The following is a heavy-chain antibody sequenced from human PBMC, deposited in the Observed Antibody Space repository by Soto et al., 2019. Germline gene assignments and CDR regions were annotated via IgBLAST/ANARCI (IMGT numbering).Heavy chain of an antibody. Sequence: ASVKVSCKASGYTFTSYYMHWVRQAPGQGLEWMGIINPSGGSTSYAQKFQGRVTMTRDKFTSTVYMELSSLRSEDTAVYYCARSLPYYHDSSGYYHRDAFDIWGQGTMVTVSS. V-gene: IGHV1-46*01. CDR3: ARSLPYYHDSSGYYHRDAFDI. J-gene: IGHJ3*02. CDR1: GYTFTSYY. CDR2: INPSGGST. D-gene: IGHD3-22*01.